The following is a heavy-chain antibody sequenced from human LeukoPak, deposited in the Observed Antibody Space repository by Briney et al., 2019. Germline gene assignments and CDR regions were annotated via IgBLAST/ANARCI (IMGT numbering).Heavy chain of an antibody. CDR3: ARGCSSTSCYQPIKLSVFELDV. D-gene: IGHD2-2*01. V-gene: IGHV1-46*01. J-gene: IGHJ6*02. CDR2: INPSGGST. CDR1: GYTFTSYY. Sequence: ASVKVSCKASGYTFTSYYMHWVRQAPGQGLEWMGIINPSGGSTSYAQKFQGRVTMTRDTSTSTVYMELSSLRSEDTAVYYCARGCSSTSCYQPIKLSVFELDVWGQGTTVTVSS.